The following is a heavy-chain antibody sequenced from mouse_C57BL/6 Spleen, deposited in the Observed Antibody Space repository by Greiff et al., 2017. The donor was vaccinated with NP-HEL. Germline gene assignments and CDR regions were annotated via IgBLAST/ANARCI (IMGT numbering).Heavy chain of an antibody. CDR3: ARDEADYYGSRGAFDY. J-gene: IGHJ2*01. D-gene: IGHD1-1*01. Sequence: EVKLMESGPGLVKPSQSLSLTCSVTGYSITSGYYWNWIRQFPGNKLEWMGYISYDGSNNYNPSLKNRISITRDTSKNQFFLKLNSVTTEDTATYYCARDEADYYGSRGAFDYWGQGTTLTVSS. CDR2: ISYDGSN. CDR1: GYSITSGYY. V-gene: IGHV3-6*01.